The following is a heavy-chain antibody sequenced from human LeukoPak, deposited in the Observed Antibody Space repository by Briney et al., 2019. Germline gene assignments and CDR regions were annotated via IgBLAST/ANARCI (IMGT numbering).Heavy chain of an antibody. V-gene: IGHV1-2*02. CDR2: INPNSGGT. CDR3: ARRRDCSTTRCYVEYFQH. D-gene: IGHD2-2*01. CDR1: GYTFSVYY. Sequence: ASVKASCRASGYTFSVYYMHWVRQAPGQGLEWMGWINPNSGGTNYAQKFQGRVTMTRDTSISTVYMELSRLTSDDTAVYYCARRRDCSTTRCYVEYFQHWGQGTLVTVSS. J-gene: IGHJ1*01.